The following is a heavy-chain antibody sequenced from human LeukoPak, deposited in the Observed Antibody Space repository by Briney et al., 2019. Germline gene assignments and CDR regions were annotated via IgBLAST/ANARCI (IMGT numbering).Heavy chain of an antibody. CDR1: GGSISSYY. V-gene: IGHV4-59*01. CDR2: IYYSGST. CDR3: ARDQWTFDY. D-gene: IGHD2-8*01. J-gene: IGHJ4*02. Sequence: SETLSLTCTVSGGSISSYYWSWIRQPPGKGLEWIGYIYYSGSTNYNPSLKSRVTISVDTSKNQFPLKLSSVTAADTAVYYCARDQWTFDYWGQGTLVTVSS.